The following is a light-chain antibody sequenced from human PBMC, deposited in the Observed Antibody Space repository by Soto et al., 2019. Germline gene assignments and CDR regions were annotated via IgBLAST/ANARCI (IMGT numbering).Light chain of an antibody. CDR1: QSVRSN. CDR2: GAS. J-gene: IGKJ1*01. CDR3: QQYNNWPWT. Sequence: EIVMTQSPATLSVSPGERATLSCRASQSVRSNLAWYQQKPGQAPRLLIYGASTRATGIPARFSGSGSGTEFPLTISRLQSEDFAVYYCQQYNNWPWTFCQGTKV. V-gene: IGKV3-15*01.